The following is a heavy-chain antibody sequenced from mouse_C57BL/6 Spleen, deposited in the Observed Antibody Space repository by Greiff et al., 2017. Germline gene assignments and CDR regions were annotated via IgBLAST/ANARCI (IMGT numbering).Heavy chain of an antibody. J-gene: IGHJ4*01. CDR1: GYAFSSSW. CDR2: IYPGDGDT. D-gene: IGHD1-1*01. V-gene: IGHV1-82*01. Sequence: QVQLQQSGPELVKPGASVKISCKASGYAFSSSWMNWVKQRPGKGLAWIGWIYPGDGDTNYNGKFKGKATLTADKSSSTAYMQLSSLSSKDSAVYFCAKSPHYYGSSSGAMDYWGQGTSVTVSS. CDR3: AKSPHYYGSSSGAMDY.